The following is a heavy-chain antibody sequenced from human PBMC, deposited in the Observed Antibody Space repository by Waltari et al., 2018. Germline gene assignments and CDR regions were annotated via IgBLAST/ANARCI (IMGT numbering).Heavy chain of an antibody. CDR1: GGTVSASG. D-gene: IGHD3-22*01. Sequence: QVQLVQSGAEMQKPGSSVTVSCKSSGGTVSASGISWVRQAPGQGLEWLGRLIPMFDTPHYAQKFRGRVTFTADKSSSTVYMELRSLRYEDTAIYYCASMVGDNSGQSYGLDVWGLGTTVAVSS. CDR3: ASMVGDNSGQSYGLDV. J-gene: IGHJ6*02. V-gene: IGHV1-69*08. CDR2: LIPMFDTP.